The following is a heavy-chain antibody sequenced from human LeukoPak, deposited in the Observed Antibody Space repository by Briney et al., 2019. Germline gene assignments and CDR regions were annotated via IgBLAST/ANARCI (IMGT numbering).Heavy chain of an antibody. CDR2: IYYSGST. J-gene: IGHJ5*02. Sequence: PSETLSLTCSVSGGSISNGDYYWGWIRQPPGKGLEWIGSIYYSGSTYYNPSLKSRVTISVDTSKNQFSLKLSSVTAADTAVYYCARHSHWFDPWGQGTLVTVSS. CDR3: ARHSHWFDP. CDR1: GGSISNGDYY. V-gene: IGHV4-39*01.